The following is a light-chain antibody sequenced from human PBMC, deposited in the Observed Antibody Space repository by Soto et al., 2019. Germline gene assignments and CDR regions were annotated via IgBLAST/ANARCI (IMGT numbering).Light chain of an antibody. CDR3: SSYSTNSFFV. V-gene: IGLV2-14*01. Sequence: QSVLTQPASVSGSPGQSITISCTGTSSDVGGYNYVSWYQQYPGKAPQLMIFDVNDRPSGVSYRFSGSKSGNTASLTISGLQAEDEAHYYCSSYSTNSFFVFGTGTKVPV. J-gene: IGLJ1*01. CDR2: DVN. CDR1: SSDVGGYNY.